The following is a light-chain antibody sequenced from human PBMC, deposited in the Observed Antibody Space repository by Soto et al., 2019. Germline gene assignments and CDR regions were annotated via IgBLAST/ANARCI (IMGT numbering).Light chain of an antibody. V-gene: IGLV4-69*01. CDR1: SGHSSYA. J-gene: IGLJ3*02. Sequence: QSVLTQSPSASASLGASVKLTCTLSSGHSSYAIAWHQQQPEKGPRYLMKLNSDGSHSKGDGIPDRFSGSSSVAERYLTISSLQSEYEADYYCQTWGTGIGVFGGGTKVTVL. CDR3: QTWGTGIGV. CDR2: LNSDGSH.